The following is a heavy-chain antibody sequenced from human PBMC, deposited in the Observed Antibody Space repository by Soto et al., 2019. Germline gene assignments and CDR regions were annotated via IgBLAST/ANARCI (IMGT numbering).Heavy chain of an antibody. V-gene: IGHV3-30*18. Sequence: GGSLRLSCAASGFTFSSYGMHCVRQAPGKGLEWVAFISYDGSNKYYADSVKGRFTISRDNSKNTLYLQMNSLRAEDTAVYYCAKDRASGYYYYGMDVWGQGTTVTVSS. CDR2: ISYDGSNK. J-gene: IGHJ6*02. CDR1: GFTFSSYG. D-gene: IGHD1-26*01. CDR3: AKDRASGYYYYGMDV.